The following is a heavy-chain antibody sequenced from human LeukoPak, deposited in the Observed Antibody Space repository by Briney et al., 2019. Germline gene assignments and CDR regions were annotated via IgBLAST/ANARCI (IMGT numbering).Heavy chain of an antibody. D-gene: IGHD5-12*01. CDR3: ARGDSGYDYAFDI. J-gene: IGHJ3*02. Sequence: GGSLRLSCAASGFTFSSYWMSWVRQAPGKGLKWVANIKQDGSEKYYVDSVKGRFTISRDNAKNSLYLQMNSLRAEDTAVYYCARGDSGYDYAFDIWGQGTMVTVSS. V-gene: IGHV3-7*01. CDR2: IKQDGSEK. CDR1: GFTFSSYW.